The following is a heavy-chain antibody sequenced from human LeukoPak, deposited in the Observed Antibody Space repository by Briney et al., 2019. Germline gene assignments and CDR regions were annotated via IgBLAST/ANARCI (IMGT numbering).Heavy chain of an antibody. CDR3: TRLHGDWFDP. CDR2: IKQDGSEK. V-gene: IGHV3-7*01. CDR1: GFTFSSYW. Sequence: GGSLRLSCAASGFTFSSYWMSWARQAPGKGLEWVASIKQDGSEKYYVDSVKGRFTISRDNAKNSLYLQMDSLRAEDTAVYYCTRLHGDWFDPWGQGTLVTVSS. D-gene: IGHD4-17*01. J-gene: IGHJ5*02.